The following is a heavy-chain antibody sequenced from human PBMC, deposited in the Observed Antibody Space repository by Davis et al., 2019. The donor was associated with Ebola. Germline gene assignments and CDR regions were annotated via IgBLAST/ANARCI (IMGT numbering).Heavy chain of an antibody. D-gene: IGHD2-8*02. V-gene: IGHV1-8*03. J-gene: IGHJ4*02. Sequence: ASVKVSCKASGYTFTSYDINWVRQATGQGLEWMGWMNPNSGNTGYAQKFQGRVTITRNTSISTAYMELSSLRSEDTAVYYCARDHCTGTVCPGEFDYWGQGTLVTVSS. CDR2: MNPNSGNT. CDR1: GYTFTSYD. CDR3: ARDHCTGTVCPGEFDY.